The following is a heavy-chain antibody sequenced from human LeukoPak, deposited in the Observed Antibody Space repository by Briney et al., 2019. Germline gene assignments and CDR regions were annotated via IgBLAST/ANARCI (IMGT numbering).Heavy chain of an antibody. Sequence: SETLSLTCTVSGGSISTYYWSWIRQPAEKGLEWIGRIYTTGSTYYNPSLKGRVTMSVDTPKNQFSLKLSSVTAADTAVYYCARDHYSDSSGYFGYWGQGILVTVSS. J-gene: IGHJ4*02. CDR2: IYTTGST. D-gene: IGHD3-22*01. CDR3: ARDHYSDSSGYFGY. CDR1: GGSISTYY. V-gene: IGHV4-4*07.